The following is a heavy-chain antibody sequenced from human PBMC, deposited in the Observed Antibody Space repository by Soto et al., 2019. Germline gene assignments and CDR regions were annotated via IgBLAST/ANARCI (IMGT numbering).Heavy chain of an antibody. D-gene: IGHD2-15*01. CDR3: ARDRMLYCSGGSCYSEWFDP. CDR1: GYTFTSYG. J-gene: IGHJ5*02. V-gene: IGHV1-18*04. CDR2: ISAYNGNT. Sequence: ASVKVSCKASGYTFTSYGISWVRQAPGQGLEWMGWISAYNGNTNYAQKLQGRVTMTTDTSTSTAYMELRSLRSDDTAVYYCARDRMLYCSGGSCYSEWFDPWGQGTRVTVSS.